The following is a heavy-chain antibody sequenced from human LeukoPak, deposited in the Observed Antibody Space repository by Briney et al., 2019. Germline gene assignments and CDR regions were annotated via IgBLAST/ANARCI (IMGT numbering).Heavy chain of an antibody. Sequence: PGGSLRLSCAASGFTFSAYEMNWVRQAPGKGLEWVSYIGSSGSTVYYADSLKGRFTISRDNAKNSLYMQMESLRDEDTAIYYCARDTLEYSNSPDALDIWGQGTMVTVSS. D-gene: IGHD4-23*01. J-gene: IGHJ3*02. CDR3: ARDTLEYSNSPDALDI. V-gene: IGHV3-48*03. CDR2: IGSSGSTV. CDR1: GFTFSAYE.